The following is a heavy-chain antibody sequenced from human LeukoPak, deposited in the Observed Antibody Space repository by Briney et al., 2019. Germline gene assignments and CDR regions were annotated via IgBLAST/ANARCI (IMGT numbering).Heavy chain of an antibody. Sequence: SETLSLTCTVSGGSISSGSYYWSWIRQPAGKGLEWIGRIYTSGSTNYNPSLKSRVTISVDTSKNQFSLKLSSVPAADTAVYYCARGSPLWFGELLSWWFDPWGQGTLVTVSS. CDR1: GGSISSGSYY. CDR3: ARGSPLWFGELLSWWFDP. D-gene: IGHD3-10*01. V-gene: IGHV4-61*02. J-gene: IGHJ5*02. CDR2: IYTSGST.